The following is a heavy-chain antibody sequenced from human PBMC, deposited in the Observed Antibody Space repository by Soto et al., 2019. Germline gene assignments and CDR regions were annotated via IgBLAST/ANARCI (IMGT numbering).Heavy chain of an antibody. J-gene: IGHJ4*02. V-gene: IGHV3-30-3*01. CDR3: ARAMTGYSSNYDFDY. CDR2: ISYDGSNK. Sequence: QVQLVESGGGVVQPGRSLRLSCAASGFTFSSYAMHWVRQAPGKGLEWVAVISYDGSNKYYADSVKGRFTISRDNSKNTLYLQMNSLRAEDTAVYYCARAMTGYSSNYDFDYWGQGTLVTVSS. D-gene: IGHD6-13*01. CDR1: GFTFSSYA.